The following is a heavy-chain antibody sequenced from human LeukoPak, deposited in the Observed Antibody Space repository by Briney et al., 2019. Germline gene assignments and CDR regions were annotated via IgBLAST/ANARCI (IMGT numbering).Heavy chain of an antibody. Sequence: AGGSLRLSCAASGFTFSDYYMSWIRQAPGKGLEWVSYISSSGSTIYYADSVKGRFTISRDNAKNSLHLQMNSLRAEDTAVYYCARDFTSSWYGVFDWFDPWGQGTLVTVSS. D-gene: IGHD6-13*01. V-gene: IGHV3-11*04. CDR1: GFTFSDYY. J-gene: IGHJ5*02. CDR3: ARDFTSSWYGVFDWFDP. CDR2: ISSSGSTI.